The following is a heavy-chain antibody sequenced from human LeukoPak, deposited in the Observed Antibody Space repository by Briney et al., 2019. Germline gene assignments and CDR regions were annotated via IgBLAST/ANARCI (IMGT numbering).Heavy chain of an antibody. J-gene: IGHJ1*01. Sequence: RGSLRLSCAASGFTFSDYYMSWIRQAPGKGLEWVSYISSSGSTIYYADSAKGRFTISRDNAKNSLYLQMNSLRAEDTAVYYCASDIVRVAGKSVYFQHWGQGTLVTVSS. D-gene: IGHD6-19*01. CDR3: ASDIVRVAGKSVYFQH. V-gene: IGHV3-11*01. CDR2: ISSSGSTI. CDR1: GFTFSDYY.